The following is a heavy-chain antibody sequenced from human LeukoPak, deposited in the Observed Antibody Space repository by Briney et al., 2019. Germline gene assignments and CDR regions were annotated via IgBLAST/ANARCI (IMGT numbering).Heavy chain of an antibody. Sequence: PSQTLSLTCTVSGGSISSGGYYWSWIRQHPGKGLEWIGYIYYSGSTYYNPSLKSRLTISLDTSKSQFSLKLSSVIAADTAVYYCARGLAAYSSPKNLDYWGQGTLVTVSS. J-gene: IGHJ4*02. CDR2: IYYSGST. CDR1: GGSISSGGYY. CDR3: ARGLAAYSSPKNLDY. V-gene: IGHV4-31*03. D-gene: IGHD6-13*01.